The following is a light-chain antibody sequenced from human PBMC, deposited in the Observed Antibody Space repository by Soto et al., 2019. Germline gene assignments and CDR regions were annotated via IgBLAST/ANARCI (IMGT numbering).Light chain of an antibody. CDR1: SSDVGGYKY. Sequence: QSALTQPASVSGSPGQSITISCTGSSSDVGGYKYVSWYQQHPGKAPKLMIFEVSTRPSGVSNRFSGSKSGNTASLTISGRQAEDEGDYYCCSYTGGTTLVCGGGTKVTVL. J-gene: IGLJ2*01. V-gene: IGLV2-14*01. CDR2: EVS. CDR3: CSYTGGTTLV.